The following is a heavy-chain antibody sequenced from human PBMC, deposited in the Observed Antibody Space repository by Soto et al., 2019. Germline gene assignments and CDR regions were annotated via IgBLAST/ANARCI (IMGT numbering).Heavy chain of an antibody. CDR3: ARLEGLATISYYFDF. CDR2: IYYRGNA. V-gene: IGHV4-39*01. CDR1: DDSINSDKYY. J-gene: IGHJ4*02. Sequence: QLQLQESGPGLVKPSETLSLTCSVSDDSINSDKYYWGWIRQPPGKGLEWIGSIYYRGNAYYNPSLQPRATRSLDKSKSQFSLKLNSVTAADSAVYFCARLEGLATISYYFDFWGPGALVTVSS. D-gene: IGHD3-9*01.